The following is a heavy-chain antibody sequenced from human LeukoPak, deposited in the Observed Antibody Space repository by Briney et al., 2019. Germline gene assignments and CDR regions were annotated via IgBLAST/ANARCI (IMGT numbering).Heavy chain of an antibody. Sequence: GGSLRLSCAASGFTFSSYAMSWVRQAPGKGLEWVSAISGSGGSTYYADSVKGRFTISRDNFKNTLYLQMNSLRAEDTAVYYCARWMAMVYAHDYWGQGTLVTVSS. D-gene: IGHD2-8*01. CDR1: GFTFSSYA. CDR2: ISGSGGST. CDR3: ARWMAMVYAHDY. V-gene: IGHV3-23*01. J-gene: IGHJ4*02.